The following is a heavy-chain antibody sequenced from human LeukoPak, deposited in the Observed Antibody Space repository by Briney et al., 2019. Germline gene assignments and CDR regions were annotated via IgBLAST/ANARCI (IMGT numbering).Heavy chain of an antibody. D-gene: IGHD1-26*01. J-gene: IGHJ4*02. CDR1: GGSFSGYY. Sequence: PSETLSLTCAVYGGSFSGYYWSWIRQPPGKGLEWIGEINHSGSTNYNPSLKSRVTISVDTSKNQFSLKLSSVTAADTAVYYCARGGGGSYRFDYWGQGTLVTVSS. CDR3: ARGGGGSYRFDY. V-gene: IGHV4-34*01. CDR2: INHSGST.